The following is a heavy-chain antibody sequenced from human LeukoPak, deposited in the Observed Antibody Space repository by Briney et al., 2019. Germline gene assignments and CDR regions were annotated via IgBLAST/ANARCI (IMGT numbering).Heavy chain of an antibody. Sequence: SETLSLTCSSSGGSIGSYYWGWIRQPPGKGREWCGYIYYSGSPNYTPSPKSRVTISVVTSKIQFSLKLSSVTAADTAVYCCARSYYDFWSGYSSYYMDVWGKGTTVSVSS. CDR3: ARSYYDFWSGYSSYYMDV. CDR2: IYYSGSP. CDR1: GGSIGSYY. V-gene: IGHV4-59*01. J-gene: IGHJ6*03. D-gene: IGHD3-3*01.